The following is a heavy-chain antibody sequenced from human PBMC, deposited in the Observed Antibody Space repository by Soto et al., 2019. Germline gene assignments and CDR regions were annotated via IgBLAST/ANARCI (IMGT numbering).Heavy chain of an antibody. CDR2: IYSGGST. CDR3: ARAHNWNDAYFDY. D-gene: IGHD1-1*01. Sequence: EVQLVESGGGLIQPGGSLRLSCAASGFTVSSNYMSWVRQTPGKGLEWVSIIYSGGSTYYAGSVEGRFTISRDNSKNTVYLQMTSLRVEDTAVYYCARAHNWNDAYFDYWGQGTLVTVSS. CDR1: GFTVSSNY. J-gene: IGHJ4*02. V-gene: IGHV3-53*01.